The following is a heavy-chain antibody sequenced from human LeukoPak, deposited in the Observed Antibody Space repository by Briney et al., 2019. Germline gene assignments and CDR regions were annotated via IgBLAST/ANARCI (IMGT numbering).Heavy chain of an antibody. J-gene: IGHJ3*01. CDR2: VSPGGVSP. CDR3: AKRIDIAVVPEAATHQAFDV. V-gene: IGHV3-23*01. Sequence: GGSLRLSCVVSGLSFNKDVMSWFRQAPGKGLEWVSSVSPGGVSPNHADSVKGRFTVSRDDSLNTLYLLMNSLRVDDTAVYYCAKRIDIAVVPEAATHQAFDVWGQGTMVTVSS. CDR1: GLSFNKDV. D-gene: IGHD2-2*01.